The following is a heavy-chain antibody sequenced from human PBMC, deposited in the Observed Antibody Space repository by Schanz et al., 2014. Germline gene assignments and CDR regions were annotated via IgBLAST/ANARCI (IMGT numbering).Heavy chain of an antibody. J-gene: IGHJ4*02. CDR2: INPSGGST. D-gene: IGHD6-13*01. CDR1: GYTFTSDS. Sequence: QVQLVQSGAAVKKPGASVKVSCKASGYTFTSDSMHWVRQAPGQGLEWMGMINPSGGSTTYAQKFQGRVTMTRDTSTSTVYMELSSLGSEDTAVYYCARDGVDAAAGGNYWGQGTLVTVSS. CDR3: ARDGVDAAAGGNY. V-gene: IGHV1-46*03.